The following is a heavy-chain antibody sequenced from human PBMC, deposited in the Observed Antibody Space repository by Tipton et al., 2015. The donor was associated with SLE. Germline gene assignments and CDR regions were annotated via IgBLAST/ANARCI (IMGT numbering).Heavy chain of an antibody. CDR1: GGSFSGYY. CDR3: AREARIAARHFDH. J-gene: IGHJ4*02. D-gene: IGHD6-6*01. V-gene: IGHV4-34*01. Sequence: LRLSCAVYGGSFSGYYWSWIRQPPGKGLEWIGEINHSGSTNYNPSLKSRVTISVDTSKNQFSLKLSSVTAADTAVYYCAREARIAARHFDHWGQGTLVTVSS. CDR2: INHSGST.